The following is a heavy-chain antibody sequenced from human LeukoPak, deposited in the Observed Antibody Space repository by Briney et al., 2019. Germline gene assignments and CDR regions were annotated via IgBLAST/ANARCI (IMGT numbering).Heavy chain of an antibody. CDR1: GYTFTGYY. CDR2: ISAYNGNT. D-gene: IGHD3-3*01. Sequence: GASVKVSCKASGYTFTGYYMHWVRQAPGQGLEWMGWISAYNGNTNYAQKLQGRVTMTTDTSTSTAYMELRSLRSDDTAVYYCARDLGLRGGVVTSSYYYYYYGMDVWGQGTTVTVSS. V-gene: IGHV1-18*04. CDR3: ARDLGLRGGVVTSSYYYYYYGMDV. J-gene: IGHJ6*02.